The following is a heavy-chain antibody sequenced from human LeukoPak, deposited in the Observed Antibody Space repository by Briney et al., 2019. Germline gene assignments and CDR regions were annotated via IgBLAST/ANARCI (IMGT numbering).Heavy chain of an antibody. CDR1: GFTFDDYA. V-gene: IGHV3-9*01. Sequence: GGSLRLSCAASGFTFDDYAMHWVRQAPGKGLEWVSGISWNSGSIGYADSVKGRFTISRDNAKNSLYLQMNSLRAEDTALYYCAKDYYYDSSAHFDYWGQGTLVTVSS. CDR2: ISWNSGSI. J-gene: IGHJ4*02. D-gene: IGHD3-22*01. CDR3: AKDYYYDSSAHFDY.